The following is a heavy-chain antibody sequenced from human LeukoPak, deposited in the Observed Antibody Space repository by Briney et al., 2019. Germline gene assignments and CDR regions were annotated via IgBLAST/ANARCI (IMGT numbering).Heavy chain of an antibody. V-gene: IGHV3-23*01. J-gene: IGHJ4*02. D-gene: IGHD6-13*01. Sequence: GGSLRLSCAASGFTFSSYGMSWVRQAPGKGLEWVASISGSGGSTYYADSVKGRFTISRDNSKNTLYLQMNSLRAEDTAVYYCAKELLYSRSWYQGDYWGQGTLVTVSS. CDR3: AKELLYSRSWYQGDY. CDR2: ISGSGGST. CDR1: GFTFSSYG.